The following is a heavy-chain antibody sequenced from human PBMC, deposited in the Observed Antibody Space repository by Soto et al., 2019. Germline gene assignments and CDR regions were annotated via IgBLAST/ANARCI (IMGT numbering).Heavy chain of an antibody. CDR3: ASVHHLTWPSCHFDY. V-gene: IGHV1-8*01. Sequence: QVQLVQSGAEVKKPGASVKVSCQASGYTFTSSDINWVRLTPGQGLEWIGWINPSSGDTGSAQKFQGRVTMTRDTSVSTAYMELYSLTSADTAGYYCASVHHLTWPSCHFDYWGEGTLVTVSS. CDR2: INPSSGDT. CDR1: GYTFTSSD. J-gene: IGHJ4*02. D-gene: IGHD6-6*01.